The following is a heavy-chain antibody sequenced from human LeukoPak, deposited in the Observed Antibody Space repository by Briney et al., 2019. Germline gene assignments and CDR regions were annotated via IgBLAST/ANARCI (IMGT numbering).Heavy chain of an antibody. V-gene: IGHV1-2*02. J-gene: IGHJ4*02. D-gene: IGHD6-13*01. CDR2: INPNSGGT. CDR1: GYTFTGHY. Sequence: GASVKVSCKASGYTFTGHYMHWVRQAPGQGLEWMGWINPNSGGTNYAPKFQGRVTMTRDTSISTAYMELSRLTSDDTAMYYCARSLPGGYSSSYAVDYWGQGTLVTVSS. CDR3: ARSLPGGYSSSYAVDY.